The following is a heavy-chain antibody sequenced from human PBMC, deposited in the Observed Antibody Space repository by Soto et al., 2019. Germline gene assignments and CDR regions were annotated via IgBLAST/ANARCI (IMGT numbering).Heavy chain of an antibody. CDR2: ISGSNT. V-gene: IGHV3-23*01. CDR1: GFTFSNYA. CDR3: AKDGYYYDTSGYPGPLGFDP. J-gene: IGHJ5*02. Sequence: XGSLRLSCAASGFTFSNYAMNGVRQAPGKGLEWVSAISGSNTYYADSVKGRFTVSRDNSKNTLYLQMNSLRAEDTAVYYCAKDGYYYDTSGYPGPLGFDPWGQGTLVTVSS. D-gene: IGHD3-22*01.